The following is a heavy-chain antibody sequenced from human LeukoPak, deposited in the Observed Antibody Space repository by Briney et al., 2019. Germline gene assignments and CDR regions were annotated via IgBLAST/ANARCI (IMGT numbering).Heavy chain of an antibody. CDR1: GYTFTSYG. V-gene: IGHV1-18*01. J-gene: IGHJ4*02. CDR2: ISAYNGNT. CDR3: AREDSSGYYVFDY. D-gene: IGHD3-22*01. Sequence: ASVKVSCKASGYTFTSYGISWVRQAPGQGLEWMGWISAYNGNTNYAQKLQGRVTMTRDTSISTAYMELSRLRSDDTAVYYCAREDSSGYYVFDYWGQGTLVTVSS.